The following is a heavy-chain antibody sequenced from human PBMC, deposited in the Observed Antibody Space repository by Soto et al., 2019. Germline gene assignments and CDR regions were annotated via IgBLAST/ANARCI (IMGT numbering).Heavy chain of an antibody. CDR3: TTVYTLVWFGELSGYYYMDV. J-gene: IGHJ6*03. V-gene: IGHV3-15*01. CDR1: GFTFSNAW. CDR2: IKSKTDGGTT. Sequence: EVQLVESGGGLVKPGGSLRLSCAASGFTFSNAWMSWVRQAPGKGLEWVGRIKSKTDGGTTDYAAPVKGRFAISRDDSKNTLYLQMNSLKTEDTAVYYCTTVYTLVWFGELSGYYYMDVWGKGTTVTVSS. D-gene: IGHD3-10*01.